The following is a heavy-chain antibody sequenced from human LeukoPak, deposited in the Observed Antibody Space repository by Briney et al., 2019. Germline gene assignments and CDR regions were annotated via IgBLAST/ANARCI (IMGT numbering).Heavy chain of an antibody. CDR3: AREQYYGSGSYYICWFDT. J-gene: IGHJ5*02. CDR2: ISSSSSYI. CDR1: GFTFSSYS. V-gene: IGHV3-21*01. D-gene: IGHD3-10*01. Sequence: PGGSLRLSCAASGFTFSSYSMNWVRQAPGKGLEWVSSISSSSSYIYYADSVKGRFTISRDNAKNSLYLQMNSLRAEDTAVYYCAREQYYGSGSYYICWFDTWGQGSLVTVSS.